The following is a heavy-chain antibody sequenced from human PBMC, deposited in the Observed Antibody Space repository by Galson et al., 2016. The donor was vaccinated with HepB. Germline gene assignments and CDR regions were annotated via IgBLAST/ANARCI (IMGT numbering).Heavy chain of an antibody. CDR3: ARGAAADKVDWFDP. CDR1: GFTFSSYA. V-gene: IGHV3-23*01. D-gene: IGHD6-13*01. Sequence: LRLSCAASGFTFSSYAMTWVRQAPGRGLEWVSTIVGSGGDTYYADSVKGRFTISRDNSKNTLYLQINSLRAEDTAIYYCARGAAADKVDWFDPWGQGTLVTVSS. J-gene: IGHJ5*02. CDR2: IVGSGGDT.